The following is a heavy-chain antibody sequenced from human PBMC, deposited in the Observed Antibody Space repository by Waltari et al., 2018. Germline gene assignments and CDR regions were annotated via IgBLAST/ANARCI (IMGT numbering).Heavy chain of an antibody. CDR3: ATLHLGELSSRFDY. CDR2: IYHSGST. D-gene: IGHD3-16*02. V-gene: IGHV4-38-2*01. CDR1: GYSISSGYY. Sequence: QVQLQESGPGLVKPSETLSLTCAVSGYSISSGYYWGWIRQPPGKGLEWIGSIYHSGSTYYNPSLKSRVTISVDTSKNQFSLKLSSVTAADMAVYYCATLHLGELSSRFDYWGQGTLVTVSS. J-gene: IGHJ4*02.